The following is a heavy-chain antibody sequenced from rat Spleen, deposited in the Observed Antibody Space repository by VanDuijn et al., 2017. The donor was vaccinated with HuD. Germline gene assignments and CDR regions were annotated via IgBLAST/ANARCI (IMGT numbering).Heavy chain of an antibody. CDR1: GFTFSNYV. D-gene: IGHD4-6*01. CDR3: TRGSLGSGRLNWFVY. J-gene: IGHJ3*01. CDR2: ISTGGGNT. Sequence: EVQLVESGGGLVQPGRSLKLSCAASGFTFSNYVMAWVRQAPTKGLEWVASISTGGGNTYYRDSVKGRFTISRDNAKNTLYLQMDSLRSEDTATYYCTRGSLGSGRLNWFVYWGQGTLVTVSS. V-gene: IGHV5S13*01.